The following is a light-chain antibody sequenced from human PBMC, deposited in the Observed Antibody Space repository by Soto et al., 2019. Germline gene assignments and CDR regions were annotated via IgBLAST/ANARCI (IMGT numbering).Light chain of an antibody. V-gene: IGLV2-14*01. J-gene: IGLJ1*01. CDR1: SSDVGGYNY. Sequence: QSVLTRPASVSGSAGQSITISCTGTSSDVGGYNYVSWYQQHPGKAPKLIIYEVSNRPSGVSNRFSGSKSGNTASLTISGLQAEDDTDYYCTSYTSSNTYVFGTGTKVTVL. CDR2: EVS. CDR3: TSYTSSNTYV.